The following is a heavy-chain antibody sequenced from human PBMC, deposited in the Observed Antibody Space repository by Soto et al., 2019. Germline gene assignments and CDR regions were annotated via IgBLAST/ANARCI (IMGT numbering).Heavy chain of an antibody. CDR3: ARALSRDDFWSGYSSYFDY. V-gene: IGHV3-53*01. J-gene: IGHJ4*02. CDR1: GFTVSSNY. D-gene: IGHD3-3*01. CDR2: IYGGGST. Sequence: PGGSLRLSCAASGFTVSSNYMSWVRQAPGKGLEWVSVIYGGGSTYYADSVKGRFTISRDNSKNTLYPQMTSLRAEDTAVYYCARALSRDDFWSGYSSYFDYWGQGTLVTVSS.